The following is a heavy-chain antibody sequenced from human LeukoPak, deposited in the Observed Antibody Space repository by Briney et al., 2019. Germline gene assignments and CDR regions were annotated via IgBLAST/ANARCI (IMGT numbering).Heavy chain of an antibody. V-gene: IGHV4-34*01. CDR1: GGSFSGYY. Sequence: PSETLSLTCAVYGGSFSGYYWSWIRQPPGKGLEWIGEINHSGSTNYNPSLKSRVTISVDTSKNQFSLTLSSVTAADTAVYYCARGYSYGSSEAGYWGQGTLVTVSS. J-gene: IGHJ4*02. CDR2: INHSGST. CDR3: ARGYSYGSSEAGY. D-gene: IGHD5-18*01.